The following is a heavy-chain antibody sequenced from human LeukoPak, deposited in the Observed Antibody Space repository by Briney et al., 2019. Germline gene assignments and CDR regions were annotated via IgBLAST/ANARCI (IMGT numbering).Heavy chain of an antibody. CDR2: INHSGNT. D-gene: IGHD3-22*01. CDR1: GGSFSGYY. V-gene: IGHV4-34*01. Sequence: PSETLSLTCAVYGGSFSGYYWSWIRQPPGKGLEGIGEINHSGNTNYNPSLKSRVTISVDTSKNQFSLKLSSVTAADTAVYYCARRRTRLYYYDSSDFQHWGQGTLVTVSS. CDR3: ARRRTRLYYYDSSDFQH. J-gene: IGHJ1*01.